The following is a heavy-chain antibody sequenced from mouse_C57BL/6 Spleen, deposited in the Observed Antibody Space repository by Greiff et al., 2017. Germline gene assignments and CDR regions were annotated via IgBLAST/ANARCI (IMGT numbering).Heavy chain of an antibody. CDR2: IYPRSGNT. D-gene: IGHD2-3*01. V-gene: IGHV1-81*01. CDR3: ARREGLYDGYPACFAY. Sequence: QVQLKHSGAELARPGASVKLSCKASGYTFTSYGISWVKQRTGQGLEWIGEIYPRSGNTYYNEKFKGKATLTADKSSSTAYMELRSLTSEDSAVYYCARREGLYDGYPACFAYRGHGALVTVAA. CDR1: GYTFTSYG. J-gene: IGHJ3*01.